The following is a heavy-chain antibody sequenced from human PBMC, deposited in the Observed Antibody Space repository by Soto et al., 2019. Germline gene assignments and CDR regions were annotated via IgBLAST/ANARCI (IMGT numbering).Heavy chain of an antibody. D-gene: IGHD3-16*02. J-gene: IGHJ4*02. CDR3: ARGRYYDYVWGSYRPPHYFDY. CDR2: INHSGST. CDR1: GGSFSGYY. Sequence: SETLSLTCAVYGGSFSGYYWSWIRQPPGKGLEWIGEINHSGSTNYNPSLKSRITISVDTSKNQFSLKLSSVTAADTAVYYCARGRYYDYVWGSYRPPHYFDYWGQGTLVTVSS. V-gene: IGHV4-34*01.